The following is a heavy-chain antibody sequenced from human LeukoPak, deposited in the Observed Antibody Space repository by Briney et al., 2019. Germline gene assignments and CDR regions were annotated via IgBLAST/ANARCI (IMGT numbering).Heavy chain of an antibody. CDR2: IRSKAYGGTT. V-gene: IGHV3-49*03. CDR3: TSSRITMVRGAPYYFDY. CDR1: GFTFGDYA. J-gene: IGHJ4*02. D-gene: IGHD3-10*01. Sequence: PGGSLRLSCTASGFTFGDYAMSWFRQAPGKGLEWVGFIRSKAYGGTTEYAASVKGRFTISRDDSKSIAYLQMNSLKTEDTAVYYCTSSRITMVRGAPYYFDYWGQGTLVTVSS.